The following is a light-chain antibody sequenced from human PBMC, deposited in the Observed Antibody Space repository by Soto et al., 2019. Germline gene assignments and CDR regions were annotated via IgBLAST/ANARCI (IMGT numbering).Light chain of an antibody. V-gene: IGKV1-5*03. CDR3: QQDDGDSPWT. CDR1: QRIDPW. CDR2: KTS. J-gene: IGKJ1*01. Sequence: DVQMTQSPSTLSASIGDRVTITCRASQRIDPWLAWFQQKPGKAPKVLIYKTSTLQSGVPSRFSASGSGTEFTLTISSLQPDDFATYYCQQDDGDSPWTFGQGTKVDI.